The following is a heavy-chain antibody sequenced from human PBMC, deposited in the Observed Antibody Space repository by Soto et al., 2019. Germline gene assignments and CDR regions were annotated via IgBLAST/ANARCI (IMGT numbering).Heavy chain of an antibody. D-gene: IGHD6-13*01. Sequence: QVTLKESGPVLVKPTETLTLRCTVSGLSITDSEMGVSWIRQPPGQPLEWLAHIDSSGEKSYRTFLKSRLANSKDTSKSQIVLTMTNMDPADTATSYCARRQLAVAVSPWFDPWGQGIPVTVSS. V-gene: IGHV2-26*01. CDR1: GLSITDSEMG. CDR2: IDSSGEK. J-gene: IGHJ5*02. CDR3: ARRQLAVAVSPWFDP.